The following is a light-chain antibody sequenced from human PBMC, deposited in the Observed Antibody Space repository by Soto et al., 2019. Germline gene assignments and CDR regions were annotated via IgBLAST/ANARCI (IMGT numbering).Light chain of an antibody. J-gene: IGLJ1*01. CDR3: SSDTSSSTL. V-gene: IGLV2-14*01. CDR1: SSDVGSYNY. CDR2: EVS. Sequence: QSALTQPASVSGSPGQSITISCTGTSSDVGSYNYVSWYQQHPGKAPKLMIYEVSDRPSGISSRFSGSKSGNTASLTISGLQTEDEADYYCSSDTSSSTLFGTGTKLTVL.